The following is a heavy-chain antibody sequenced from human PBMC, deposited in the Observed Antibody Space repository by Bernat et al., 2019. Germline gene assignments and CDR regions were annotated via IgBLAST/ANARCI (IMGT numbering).Heavy chain of an antibody. CDR1: GFTFSSYG. V-gene: IGHV3-33*01. CDR3: ARGTGMAETTEDAFDI. CDR2: IWYDGSNK. J-gene: IGHJ3*02. D-gene: IGHD5-18*01. Sequence: QVQLVESGGGVVQPGRSLRLSCAASGFTFSSYGMHWVRQAPGKGLEWVAVIWYDGSNKYYADSVKGRFTISRDNSKNTLYLQMNSLRAEDTAVYYCARGTGMAETTEDAFDIWGQGTMVTVSS.